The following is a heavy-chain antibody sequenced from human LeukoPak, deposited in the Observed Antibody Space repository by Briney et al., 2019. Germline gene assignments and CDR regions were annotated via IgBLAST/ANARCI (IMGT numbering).Heavy chain of an antibody. CDR1: GGSISSYY. J-gene: IGHJ4*02. D-gene: IGHD3-22*01. Sequence: SETLSLTCTVSGGSISSYYWSWIRQPPGKGLEWIGYIYYSGSTNYNPSLKSRVTISVDTSKNQFSLKLSSVTAEDTAAYYCAREGYDSSGYTFDYWGQGTLVTVSS. V-gene: IGHV4-59*01. CDR3: AREGYDSSGYTFDY. CDR2: IYYSGST.